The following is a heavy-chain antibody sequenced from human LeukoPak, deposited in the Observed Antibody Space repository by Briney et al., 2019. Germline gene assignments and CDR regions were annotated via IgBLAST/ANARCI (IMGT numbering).Heavy chain of an antibody. V-gene: IGHV4-59*02. J-gene: IGHJ4*02. CDR3: ARDPDASGASL. D-gene: IGHD3-10*01. CDR1: GDSVASYY. CDR2: IFYDGST. Sequence: PSETLSLTCNVSGDSVASYYWSWIRQPPGKPLEWIGYIFYDGSTNYNPSLKSRVTMSVDTSENQFSLKLTSVTAADTAVYYCARDPDASGASLWGQGTLVTVSS.